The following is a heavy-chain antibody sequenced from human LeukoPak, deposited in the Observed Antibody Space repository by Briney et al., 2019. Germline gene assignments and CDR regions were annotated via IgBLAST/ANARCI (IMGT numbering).Heavy chain of an antibody. D-gene: IGHD4-17*01. Sequence: GRSLRLSCAASGFTFSSYGMHWIRQPPGNGLEWVSSISGSGGSTYYADSVKGRFTVSRDNSKNTLYLQMNSLRAEDTAVYYCAKGYGAYFPFDYWGQGTLVTVSS. CDR2: ISGSGGST. J-gene: IGHJ4*02. V-gene: IGHV3-23*01. CDR1: GFTFSSYG. CDR3: AKGYGAYFPFDY.